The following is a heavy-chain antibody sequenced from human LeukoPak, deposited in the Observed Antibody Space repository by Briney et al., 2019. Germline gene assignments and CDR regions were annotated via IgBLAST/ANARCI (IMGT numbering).Heavy chain of an antibody. CDR1: GFTFGSFW. Sequence: PGGSLGLSCVASGFTFGSFWMHWVRQAPGKGLVWVSGINGDGSSTNYADSVKGRFTTPRDNSKNTIYLQMSSLRAEDTAVYYCARDYGGHSDHRKAFDIWGQGTMVTVSS. CDR3: ARDYGGHSDHRKAFDI. V-gene: IGHV3-74*01. J-gene: IGHJ3*02. CDR2: INGDGSST. D-gene: IGHD4-23*01.